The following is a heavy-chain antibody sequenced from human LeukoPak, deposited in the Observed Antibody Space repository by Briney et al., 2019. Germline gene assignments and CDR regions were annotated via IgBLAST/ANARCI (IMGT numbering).Heavy chain of an antibody. J-gene: IGHJ4*02. D-gene: IGHD3-3*01. CDR3: AGNLFWMSRSYDY. CDR1: GGSISSSSYY. V-gene: IGHV4-39*01. Sequence: SETLSLTCTVSGGSISSSSYYWGWIRQPPGKGLEWIGSIYHSGSTYYNPSLKSRVTISVDTSKNQFSLKLSSVTAADTAVYYCAGNLFWMSRSYDYWGQGTLVTVSS. CDR2: IYHSGST.